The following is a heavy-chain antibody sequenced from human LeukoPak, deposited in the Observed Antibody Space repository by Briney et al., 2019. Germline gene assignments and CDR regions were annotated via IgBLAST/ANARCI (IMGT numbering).Heavy chain of an antibody. CDR1: GFTFSNFW. CDR3: ARDYYDSSGLNNPREYYYYYMDV. CDR2: INWNGGST. Sequence: QPGGSLRLSCAASGFTFSNFWMSWVRQAPGKGLEWVSGINWNGGSTGYADSVKGRFTISRDNAKNSLYLQMNSLRAEDTALYYCARDYYDSSGLNNPREYYYYYMDVWGKGTTVTVSS. V-gene: IGHV3-20*04. D-gene: IGHD3-22*01. J-gene: IGHJ6*03.